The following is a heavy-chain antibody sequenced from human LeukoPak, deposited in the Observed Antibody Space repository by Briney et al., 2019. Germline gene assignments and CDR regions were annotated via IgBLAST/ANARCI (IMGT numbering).Heavy chain of an antibody. D-gene: IGHD6-13*01. CDR3: ARVYEYTSGWYRNDY. CDR1: GFTFDDYG. V-gene: IGHV3-20*04. CDR2: INWNGGST. Sequence: GGSLRLSCAASGFTFDDYGMSWVRHAPGKGLEWVSGINWNGGSTGYADSVKGRFTISRDNAKNSLYLQMNSLRAEDTAVYYCARVYEYTSGWYRNDYWGQGTLVTVSS. J-gene: IGHJ4*02.